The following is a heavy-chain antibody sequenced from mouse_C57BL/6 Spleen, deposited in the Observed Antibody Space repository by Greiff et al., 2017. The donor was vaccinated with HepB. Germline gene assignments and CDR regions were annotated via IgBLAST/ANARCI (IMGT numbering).Heavy chain of an antibody. J-gene: IGHJ1*03. CDR2: IWSGGST. V-gene: IGHV2-2*01. CDR3: AKGAYLVRGWYFDV. Sequence: VKLVESGPGLVQPSQSLSITCTVSGFSLTSYGVHWVRQSPGKGLEWLGVIWSGGSTDYNAAFISRLSISKDNSKSQVFFKMNSLQADDTAIYYCAKGAYLVRGWYFDVWGTGTTVTVSS. D-gene: IGHD2-10*02. CDR1: GFSLTSYG.